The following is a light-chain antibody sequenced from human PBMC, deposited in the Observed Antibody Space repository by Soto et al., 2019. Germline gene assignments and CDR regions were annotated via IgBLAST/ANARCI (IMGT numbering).Light chain of an antibody. J-gene: IGLJ2*01. CDR3: LTWDSSLSIAV. Sequence: QSALTQPPSVSAAPGQKVTISCSGSSANIGNNYVSWYHQVPGTAPKVVIYDNDQRPSGIPDRSSGSKSGTSATLGITGLQTGDEADYYCLTWDSSLSIAVFGGGTKLTVL. CDR1: SANIGNNY. CDR2: DND. V-gene: IGLV1-51*01.